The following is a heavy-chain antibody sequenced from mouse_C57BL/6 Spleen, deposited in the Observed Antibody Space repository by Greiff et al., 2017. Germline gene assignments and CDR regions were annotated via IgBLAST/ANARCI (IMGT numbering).Heavy chain of an antibody. CDR2: IDPSDSYT. J-gene: IGHJ2*01. CDR1: GYTFTSYW. CDR3: ARRDYGSSCDY. V-gene: IGHV1-69*01. Sequence: QVQLQQPGAELVMPGASVKLSCKASGYTFTSYWMHWVKQRPGQGLEWIGEIDPSDSYTNYNQKFKGKSTLTVDKSSSPAYMRLSSLTSEYSAVYYCARRDYGSSCDYWGQGTTLTVSS. D-gene: IGHD1-1*01.